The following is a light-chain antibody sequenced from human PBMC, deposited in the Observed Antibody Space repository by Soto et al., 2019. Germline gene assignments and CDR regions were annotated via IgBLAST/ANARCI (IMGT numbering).Light chain of an antibody. CDR2: DDN. J-gene: IGLJ1*01. CDR1: SSNIVGNS. Sequence: QSLPSHPPAVSPAPGHKFTMSFSGSSSNIVGNSVSWYQQLPGTAPKLLIYDDNKRPSGIPDRFSGSKSGTSSTLGITGFQTGDEADYYCGSSDSSLSAYVFATGTKVPV. CDR3: GSSDSSLSAYV. V-gene: IGLV1-51*01.